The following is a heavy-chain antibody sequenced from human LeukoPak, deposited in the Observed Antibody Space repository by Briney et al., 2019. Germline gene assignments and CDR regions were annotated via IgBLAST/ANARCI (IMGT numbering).Heavy chain of an antibody. V-gene: IGHV3-48*03. CDR3: ATSMSKVRTFDP. CDR1: GFTFSNYE. Sequence: PGESLRLSCAASGFTFSNYEMNWVRQAPGKGLEWVSYITSSGSATYYADSVKGRFTISRDNVKNSLYLQMSSLRAEDTAIYYCATSMSKVRTFDPWGQGALVTVSS. J-gene: IGHJ5*02. CDR2: ITSSGSAT. D-gene: IGHD3-10*01.